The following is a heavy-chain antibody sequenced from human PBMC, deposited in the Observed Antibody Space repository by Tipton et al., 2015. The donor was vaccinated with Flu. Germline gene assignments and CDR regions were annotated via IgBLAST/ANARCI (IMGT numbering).Heavy chain of an antibody. V-gene: IGHV4-59*01. J-gene: IGHJ6*02. Sequence: TLSLTCTVSGDSMGTYSWSWIRQPPGKGLEWIGYTTYSGTTSYNPSLQSRVSISIDTSKNQFSLNLSSVTAADTAVYYCARDTFRYCSGASCLSDYYYYGMDVWGQGTTVTVSS. CDR2: TTYSGTT. D-gene: IGHD2-15*01. CDR1: GDSMGTYS. CDR3: ARDTFRYCSGASCLSDYYYYGMDV.